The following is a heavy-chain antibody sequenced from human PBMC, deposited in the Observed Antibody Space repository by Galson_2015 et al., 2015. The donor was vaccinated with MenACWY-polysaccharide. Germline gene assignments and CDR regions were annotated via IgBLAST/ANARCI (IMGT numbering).Heavy chain of an antibody. D-gene: IGHD2-8*01. Sequence: ALILACAASVFTFSGFAMSWVRQAPVKGLEWVSGISGRGASTYYAEGEKGRFTISRENSKNTLFLQSNSLRAEARAIYYCAKDWLETKGDYFDSWGQGTLVTVSS. CDR2: ISGRGAST. CDR3: AKDWLETKGDYFDS. CDR1: VFTFSGFA. J-gene: IGHJ4*02. V-gene: IGHV3-23*01.